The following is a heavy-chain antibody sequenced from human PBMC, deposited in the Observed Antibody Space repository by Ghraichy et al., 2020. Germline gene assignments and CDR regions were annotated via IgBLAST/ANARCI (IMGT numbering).Heavy chain of an antibody. J-gene: IGHJ6*02. V-gene: IGHV4-59*01. Sequence: SETLSLTCTVSGGSISSYYWSWIRQPPGKGLEWIGYIYYSGSTNYNPSLKSRVTISVDTSKNQFSLKLSSVTAADTAVYYCARGGGAGGGRYYGMDVWGQGTTVTVSS. CDR3: ARGGGAGGGRYYGMDV. D-gene: IGHD3-16*01. CDR1: GGSISSYY. CDR2: IYYSGST.